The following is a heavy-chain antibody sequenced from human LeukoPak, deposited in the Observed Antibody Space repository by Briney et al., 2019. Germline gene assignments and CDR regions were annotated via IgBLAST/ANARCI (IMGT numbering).Heavy chain of an antibody. V-gene: IGHV1-69*04. J-gene: IGHJ4*02. CDR1: GCTFSSYT. D-gene: IGHD3-3*01. CDR3: ARDHRAYYDFWSGDYYFDY. CDR2: INPIRGIE. Sequence: SVKVSCTASGCTFSSYTISWVRQAPGQGLEWMGRINPIRGIENYAQKVQGRVTITADKSKSSLYIELSSLRSEDTAVYYCARDHRAYYDFWSGDYYFDYWGQGTLVTVSS.